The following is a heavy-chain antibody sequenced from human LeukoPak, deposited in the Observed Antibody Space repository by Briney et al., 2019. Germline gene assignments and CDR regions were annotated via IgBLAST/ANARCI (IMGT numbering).Heavy chain of an antibody. CDR3: TKNTGDFDV. Sequence: GGSLGLSCVFPSLTFSHAWMNWVRQAPGKGLEWVGRVKSVAEGGASEYGTPVKGRFTISRDDSKKTVYLQMHNLSTEDTALYYCTKNTGDFDVWGQGTMVIVSS. V-gene: IGHV3-15*07. CDR1: SLTFSHAW. J-gene: IGHJ3*01. CDR2: VKSVAEGGAS. D-gene: IGHD4-17*01.